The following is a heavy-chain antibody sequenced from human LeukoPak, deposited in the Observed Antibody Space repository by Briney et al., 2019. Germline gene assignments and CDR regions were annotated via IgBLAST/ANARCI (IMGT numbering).Heavy chain of an antibody. D-gene: IGHD2-2*02. CDR3: ARGNIVVVPAAITRRVYYGMDV. V-gene: IGHV4-4*02. J-gene: IGHJ6*02. CDR2: IYHSGST. CDR1: GGSISSSNW. Sequence: SETLSLTCAVSGGSISSSNWWSWVRQPPGKGLEWIGEIYHSGSTNYNPSLKSRVTISVDKSKNQFSLKLSSVTAADTAVYYCARGNIVVVPAAITRRVYYGMDVWGQGTTVTVSS.